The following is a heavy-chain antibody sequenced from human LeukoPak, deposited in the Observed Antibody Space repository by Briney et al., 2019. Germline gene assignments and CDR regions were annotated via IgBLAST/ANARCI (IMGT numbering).Heavy chain of an antibody. CDR1: GGTFSSSG. V-gene: IGHV1-69*06. CDR2: IIPNFGTA. CDR3: ARAGYSSGWYGY. J-gene: IGHJ4*02. Sequence: SVKVSCKASGGTFSSSGISCGRETPGQGLGWMGRIIPNFGTANYAQKFQGRVTITADKSTSTAYMELSSLRSEDTAVYYCARAGYSSGWYGYWGQGTLVTVSS. D-gene: IGHD6-19*01.